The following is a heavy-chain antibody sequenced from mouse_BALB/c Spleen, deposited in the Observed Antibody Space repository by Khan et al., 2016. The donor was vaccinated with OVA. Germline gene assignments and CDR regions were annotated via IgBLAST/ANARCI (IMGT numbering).Heavy chain of an antibody. J-gene: IGHJ2*01. CDR2: ISYSGNT. Sequence: EVQLVESGPGLVKPSQSLSLTCTVTGYSITRDYAWNWIRQFPGNKLEWMGHISYSGNTKYNPSLKSRISITRDPSKNQFFLQLNSVTTEDTATYYCARIYGGDFDYWGQGTTLTVSS. D-gene: IGHD1-1*01. CDR3: ARIYGGDFDY. CDR1: GYSITRDYA. V-gene: IGHV3-2*02.